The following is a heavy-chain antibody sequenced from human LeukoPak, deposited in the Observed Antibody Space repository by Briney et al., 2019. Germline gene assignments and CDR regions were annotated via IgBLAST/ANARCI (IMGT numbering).Heavy chain of an antibody. CDR1: GGTFSSYA. Sequence: SVKVSCKASGGTFSSYAISWVRQAPGQGLEWMGGIIPIFGTANYAQKFQGRVTITTDESTSTAYMELSSLRSEDTAVYYCARGRGYYDGSGYFRWYSFDYWGQGTLVTVSS. CDR3: ARGRGYYDGSGYFRWYSFDY. J-gene: IGHJ4*02. CDR2: IIPIFGTA. D-gene: IGHD3-22*01. V-gene: IGHV1-69*05.